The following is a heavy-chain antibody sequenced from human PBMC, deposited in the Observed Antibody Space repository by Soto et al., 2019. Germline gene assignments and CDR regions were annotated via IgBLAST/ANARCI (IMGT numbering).Heavy chain of an antibody. V-gene: IGHV4-34*01. CDR1: GGSFSDYY. CDR2: INHSGST. J-gene: IGHJ4*02. CDR3: ARLTMVRGVIIYYFDY. Sequence: XXVXGGSFSDYYWSWIRQPPGKGLEWIGEINHSGSTNYNSSLKSRVTISVDTSKKQFSQKLSSVTAADTVVYFCARLTMVRGVIIYYFDYWGQGTLVTVSS. D-gene: IGHD3-10*01.